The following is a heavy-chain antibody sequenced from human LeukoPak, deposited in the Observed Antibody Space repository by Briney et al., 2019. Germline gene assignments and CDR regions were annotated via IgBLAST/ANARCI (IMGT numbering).Heavy chain of an antibody. CDR2: IDITSKYI. D-gene: IGHD7-27*01. J-gene: IGHJ4*02. Sequence: PGGSLKLSCVGSGCSFSDYSMNWVRLAPGAGPEWVSSIDITSKYIYYGDSMKGRFTISRDNAKNLLYLQMNRLRAEDTAVYYCASYWGSVYWGQGTLVTVSS. CDR3: ASYWGSVY. CDR1: GCSFSDYS. V-gene: IGHV3-21*06.